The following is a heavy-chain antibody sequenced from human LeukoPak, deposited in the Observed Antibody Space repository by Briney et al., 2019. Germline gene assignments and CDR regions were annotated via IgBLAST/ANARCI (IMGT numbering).Heavy chain of an antibody. D-gene: IGHD3-10*01. CDR1: GYTFTSYA. CDR3: ARDLVVLLWFGEPNYGMDV. Sequence: GASVKVSCKASGYTFTSYAMHWVRQAPGQRLEWMGWINAGNGNTKYSQKFQGRVTITRDTSASTAYMELSSLRSEDTAVYYCARDLVVLLWFGEPNYGMDVWGQGTTVTVSS. V-gene: IGHV1-3*01. J-gene: IGHJ6*02. CDR2: INAGNGNT.